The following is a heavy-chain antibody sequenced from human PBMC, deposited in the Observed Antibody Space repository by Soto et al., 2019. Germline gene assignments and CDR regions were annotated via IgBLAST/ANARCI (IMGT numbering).Heavy chain of an antibody. J-gene: IGHJ6*02. CDR1: GFTFSSYA. CDR2: IYSGGST. Sequence: GGSLRLSCAASGFTFSSYARSWVRQAPGKGLEWVSAIYSGGSTYYADSVKGRFTISRDNSKNTLYLQMNSLRAEDTAVYYCARGSYYYGMDVWGQGTTVTVSS. CDR3: ARGSYYYGMDV. V-gene: IGHV3-53*01.